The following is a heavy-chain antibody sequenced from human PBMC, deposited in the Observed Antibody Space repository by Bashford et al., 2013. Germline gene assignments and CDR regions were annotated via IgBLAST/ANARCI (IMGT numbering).Heavy chain of an antibody. J-gene: IGHJ4*03. V-gene: IGHV3-15*05. Sequence: VRQAPGKGLEWVGLSKRKSDGGTIDYAAPVKGRFTISRDNAKNTLYLQMNSLRAEDTAVYYCANSPDKGYXGPGTLVTVSX. D-gene: IGHD3-9*01. CDR2: SKRKSDGGTI. CDR3: ANSPDKGY.